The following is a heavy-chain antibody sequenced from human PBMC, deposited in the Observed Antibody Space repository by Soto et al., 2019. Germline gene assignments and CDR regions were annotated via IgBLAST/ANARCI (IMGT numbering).Heavy chain of an antibody. D-gene: IGHD5-12*01. J-gene: IGHJ6*03. V-gene: IGHV6-1*01. CDR3: ARGSWDDVSGHYYMDV. Sequence: PSQTLSLTCAISGDSFSSNSAGWNWVRQTPSRGLEWLGRTYYKSRWFNNYAVSVKSRITINPDTSQNQFSLHLDSVTPEDTAVYFCARGSWDDVSGHYYMDVWGKGTTVTVS. CDR1: GDSFSSNSAG. CDR2: TYYKSRWFN.